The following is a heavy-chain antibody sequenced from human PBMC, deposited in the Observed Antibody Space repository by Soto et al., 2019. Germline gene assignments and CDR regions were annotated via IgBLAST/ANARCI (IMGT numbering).Heavy chain of an antibody. CDR2: IYWDDDK. CDR1: GFSLSTSGVG. J-gene: IGHJ6*02. CDR3: AHVLVVVANYGMDV. Sequence: QITLKESGPTLVKPTQTLTLTCTFSGFSLSTSGVGVGWIRQPPGKALEWLALIYWDDDKRYSPSLTSRLTITEDTSKNHVVLTMTNMDPVDTATYYCAHVLVVVANYGMDVWGQGTTVTVSS. D-gene: IGHD2-15*01. V-gene: IGHV2-5*02.